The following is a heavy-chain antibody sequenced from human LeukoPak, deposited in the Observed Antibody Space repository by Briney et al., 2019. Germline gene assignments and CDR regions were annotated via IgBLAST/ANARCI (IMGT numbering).Heavy chain of an antibody. Sequence: GESLKISCKGSGYRFSNYRLAWVRQMPGKGLERMGIIYPGDSETTYSPSFQGHVTISADKSVTTAYLQWSSLKPSDTAIYYCARLDEGFYYDGYGYNFWGQGTLVTVSS. D-gene: IGHD3-22*01. J-gene: IGHJ4*02. CDR3: ARLDEGFYYDGYGYNF. CDR2: IYPGDSET. CDR1: GYRFSNYR. V-gene: IGHV5-51*01.